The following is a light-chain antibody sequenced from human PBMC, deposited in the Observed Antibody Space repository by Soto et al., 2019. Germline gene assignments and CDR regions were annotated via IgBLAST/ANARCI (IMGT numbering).Light chain of an antibody. CDR2: EVS. CDR1: SSDVGGYNS. CDR3: SSYTSSSLYV. J-gene: IGLJ1*01. Sequence: QSVLTQPASVSGSPGQSITISCTGTSSDVGGYNSVSWYQQHPGKAPKLIIYEVSNRPSGVSNRFSGSKSGNTASLTISGLQAEDEADYYCSSYTSSSLYVSGTGTKVTVL. V-gene: IGLV2-14*01.